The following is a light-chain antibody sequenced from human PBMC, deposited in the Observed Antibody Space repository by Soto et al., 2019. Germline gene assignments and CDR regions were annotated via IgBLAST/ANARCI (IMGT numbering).Light chain of an antibody. CDR2: SNS. Sequence: QSVLTQPPSASGTPGQRVAIPCSGSSSDIGSNNVNWYQQFPGTAPKLLIHSNSQRPSGVPDRFSGSKSGTSASLAISGLQSEDEADYYCAAWDDTLNGPVFGGGTKVTVL. J-gene: IGLJ2*01. V-gene: IGLV1-44*01. CDR1: SSDIGSNN. CDR3: AAWDDTLNGPV.